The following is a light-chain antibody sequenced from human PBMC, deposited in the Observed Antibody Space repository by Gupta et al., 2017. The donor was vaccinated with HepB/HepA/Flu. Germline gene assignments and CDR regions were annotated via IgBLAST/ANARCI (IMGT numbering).Light chain of an antibody. CDR3: QQYNSYRT. V-gene: IGKV1-5*03. CDR2: KAS. Sequence: DIQMTQSPSTLSASVGDRVTITCRASQSISSWLAWYQQKPGKAPKLLIYKASSLESGVPSMFSGSGSGTEFNLTISSLQPDDFATYYCQQYNSYRTFGQGTKVEIK. CDR1: QSISSW. J-gene: IGKJ1*01.